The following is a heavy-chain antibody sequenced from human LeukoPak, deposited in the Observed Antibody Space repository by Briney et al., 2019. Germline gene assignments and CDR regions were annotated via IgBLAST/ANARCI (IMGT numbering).Heavy chain of an antibody. V-gene: IGHV4-39*01. CDR2: IYYSGST. CDR1: GGSISSSSYY. D-gene: IGHD2-21*02. J-gene: IGHJ5*02. Sequence: SETLSLTCTVSGGSISSSSYYWGWIRQPPGKGLEWIGSIYYSGSTYYNPSLKSRVTISVDTSKNQFSLKLSSVTAADTAVYYCARRGRYCGGDCFNWFDPWGQGTLVTVSS. CDR3: ARRGRYCGGDCFNWFDP.